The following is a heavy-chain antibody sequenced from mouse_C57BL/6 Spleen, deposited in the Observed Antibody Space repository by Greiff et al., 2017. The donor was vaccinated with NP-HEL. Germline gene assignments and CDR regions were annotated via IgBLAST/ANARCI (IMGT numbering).Heavy chain of an antibody. Sequence: EVMLVESGGGLVKPGGSLKLSCAASGFTFSDYGMHWVRQAPEKGLEWVAYISSGSSTIYYADTVKGRFTISRDNAKNTLFLQMTSLRSEDTAMYYCARGYYGSSRYFDVWGTGTTVTVSS. CDR3: ARGYYGSSRYFDV. J-gene: IGHJ1*03. D-gene: IGHD1-1*01. CDR1: GFTFSDYG. V-gene: IGHV5-17*01. CDR2: ISSGSSTI.